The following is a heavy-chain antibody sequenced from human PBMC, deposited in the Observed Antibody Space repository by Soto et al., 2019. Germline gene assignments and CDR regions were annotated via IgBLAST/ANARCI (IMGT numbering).Heavy chain of an antibody. CDR1: GGTFSSYA. CDR3: ARDTRQSTTYYYYYSGMDV. CDR2: IIPIFGTA. D-gene: IGHD1-1*01. Sequence: SVKVSCKASGGTFSSYAISWVRQAPGQGLEWMGGIIPIFGTANYAQKFQGRVTITADEPTSTAHMELSTLRSEDTAVYYCARDTRQSTTYYYYYSGMDVWGQGTTVTGSS. V-gene: IGHV1-69*13. J-gene: IGHJ6*02.